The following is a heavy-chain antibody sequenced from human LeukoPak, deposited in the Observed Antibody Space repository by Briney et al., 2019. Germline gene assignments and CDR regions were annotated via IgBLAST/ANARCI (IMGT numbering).Heavy chain of an antibody. V-gene: IGHV3-53*05. D-gene: IGHD3-9*01. CDR3: VKDRGPSWLGYFDY. J-gene: IGHJ4*02. CDR2: FYSGGNT. Sequence: PGGSLRLSCAASGFTVSTNYMSWVRQAPGKGLEWVSVFYSGGNTYYADSVKGRFTISRDNSKNTLYLQMNSLSAEDTALYYCVKDRGPSWLGYFDYWGQGILVTVSS. CDR1: GFTVSTNY.